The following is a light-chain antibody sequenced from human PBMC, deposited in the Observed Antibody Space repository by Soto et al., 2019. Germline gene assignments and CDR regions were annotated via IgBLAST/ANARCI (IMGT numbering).Light chain of an antibody. J-gene: IGKJ1*01. Sequence: EIVMTQSPGTLSLSPGETATLSCRASQSVSSNYVAWFHQKPGQAPRLLLYGASSRATGVPDRFSGSGSGTEFTLTISSLQSEDFAVYYCQQYNNWPWTFGQGTKVDIK. CDR3: QQYNNWPWT. CDR2: GAS. V-gene: IGKV3D-15*01. CDR1: QSVSSN.